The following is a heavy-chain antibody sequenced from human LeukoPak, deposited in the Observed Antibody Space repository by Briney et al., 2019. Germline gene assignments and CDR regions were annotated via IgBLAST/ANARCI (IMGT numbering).Heavy chain of an antibody. J-gene: IGHJ4*02. Sequence: SETLSLTCTVSGGSISSSSYYWGWIRQPPGKGLEWIGSSYYSGSTYYNPSRKSRVTISVDTTKNQFSLKLSSVTAADTAVYYCARGGDYYDILTGFVYYFDYWGQGTLVTVSS. CDR1: GGSISSSSYY. CDR3: ARGGDYYDILTGFVYYFDY. D-gene: IGHD3-9*01. CDR2: SYYSGST. V-gene: IGHV4-39*01.